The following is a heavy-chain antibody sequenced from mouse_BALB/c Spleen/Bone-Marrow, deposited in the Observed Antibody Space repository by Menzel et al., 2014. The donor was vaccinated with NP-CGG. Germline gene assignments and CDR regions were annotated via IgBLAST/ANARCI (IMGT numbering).Heavy chain of an antibody. CDR2: IYPGDGDT. Sequence: QVQLQQSGAELVRPGSSVKISCKASGYAFSSYWMNWVKQRPGQGLEWIGQIYPGDGDTNYNGKFKGKATLTADKSSSTAYMQLSSLTSDDSAVYFCSRSDYYAMDYWGQGTSVTVSS. CDR1: GYAFSSYW. V-gene: IGHV1-80*01. J-gene: IGHJ4*01. CDR3: SRSDYYAMDY.